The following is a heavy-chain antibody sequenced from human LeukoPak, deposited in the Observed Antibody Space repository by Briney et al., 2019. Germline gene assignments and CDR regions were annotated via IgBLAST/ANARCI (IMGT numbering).Heavy chain of an antibody. Sequence: PGGSLRLSCAASGFTVSSNYMSWVRQAPGKGLVWVSRFFSDGSRTDYADSVKGRFTISGDNDKNTQSLQMNSLRAEDTAVYYCARSGRGGAFDIWGQGTMVTVSS. J-gene: IGHJ3*02. V-gene: IGHV3-74*01. CDR3: ARSGRGGAFDI. CDR2: FFSDGSRT. CDR1: GFTVSSNY. D-gene: IGHD1-26*01.